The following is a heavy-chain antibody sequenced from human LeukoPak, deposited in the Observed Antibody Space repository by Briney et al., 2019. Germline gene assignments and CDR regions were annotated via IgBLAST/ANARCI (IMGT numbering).Heavy chain of an antibody. V-gene: IGHV6-1*01. CDR2: KYYRSKWYN. CDR1: GDSVSSNSAA. D-gene: IGHD6-19*01. Sequence: SQTVPLTCAISGDSVSSNSAAWNWIRQSPSRGLEWLGRKYYRSKWYNDYAESVKSRIIINPDTSKNQFSLQLNSVTPEDTAVYYCASGWSLKYWGQGTLVTVSS. CDR3: ASGWSLKY. J-gene: IGHJ4*02.